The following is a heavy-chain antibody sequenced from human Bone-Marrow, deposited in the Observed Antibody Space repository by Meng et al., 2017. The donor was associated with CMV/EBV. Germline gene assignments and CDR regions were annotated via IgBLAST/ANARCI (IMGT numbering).Heavy chain of an antibody. CDR1: GYTFTGYY. V-gene: IGHV1-2*02. J-gene: IGHJ6*02. CDR2: INPNSGGT. Sequence: ASVKVSCKASGYTFTGYYMHWVRQAPGQGLEWMGWINPNSGGTNYAQKFQGRVTMTRDTSISTAYMELSRLRSDDTAVYYCARDGKVYGAKHYYYYGMDVWGQGTTVTVSS. D-gene: IGHD4-17*01. CDR3: ARDGKVYGAKHYYYYGMDV.